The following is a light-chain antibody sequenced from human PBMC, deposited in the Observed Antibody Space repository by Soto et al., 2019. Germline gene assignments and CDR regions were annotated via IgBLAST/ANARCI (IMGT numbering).Light chain of an antibody. V-gene: IGKV3-15*01. Sequence: EIVMTQSPATLSESPGERAILSCRASQSVRDNLAWYQQKPGQAPRLLIYGASTRATGIPARFSGSGSGTEFTLTISSLQSEDFAVYYCQHYHNWPPWTFGQGTKVEVK. CDR2: GAS. J-gene: IGKJ1*01. CDR3: QHYHNWPPWT. CDR1: QSVRDN.